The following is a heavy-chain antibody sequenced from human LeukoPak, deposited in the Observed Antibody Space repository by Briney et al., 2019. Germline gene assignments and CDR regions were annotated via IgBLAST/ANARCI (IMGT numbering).Heavy chain of an antibody. V-gene: IGHV4-39*07. CDR2: IYYSGST. Sequence: SQTLSLTCTVSGGSISSSSYYWGWIRQPPGKGLEWIGSIYYSGSTYYNPSLKSRVTISVDTSKNQFSLKLSSVTAADTAVYFCARDREDYDILTGYHGRGAFDIWGQGTMVTVSS. CDR1: GGSISSSSYY. J-gene: IGHJ3*02. D-gene: IGHD3-9*01. CDR3: ARDREDYDILTGYHGRGAFDI.